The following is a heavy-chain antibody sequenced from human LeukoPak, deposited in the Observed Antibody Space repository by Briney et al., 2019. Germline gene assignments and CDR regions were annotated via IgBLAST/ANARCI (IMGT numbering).Heavy chain of an antibody. D-gene: IGHD3-10*02. V-gene: IGHV1-58*02. CDR1: GYTFTGYY. CDR3: ARSEFVRGYYYYYYMDV. Sequence: GASVKVSCKASGYTFTGYYMHWVRQAPGQGLEWIGWIVVGSGNTNYAQKFQERVTITRDMSTSTAYMELSSLRSEDTAVYYCARSEFVRGYYYYYYMDVWGKGTTVTVSS. J-gene: IGHJ6*03. CDR2: IVVGSGNT.